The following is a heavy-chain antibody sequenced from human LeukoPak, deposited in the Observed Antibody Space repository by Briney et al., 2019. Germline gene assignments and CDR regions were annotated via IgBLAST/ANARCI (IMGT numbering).Heavy chain of an antibody. CDR3: ARDGAVAGTKRFDY. Sequence: GASVEVSCKASGYTFTGYYMHWVRQAPGQGLEWMGWINPNSGGTNYAQKFQGRVTMTRDTSISTAYMELSRLRSDDTAVYYCARDGAVAGTKRFDYWGQGTLVTVSS. D-gene: IGHD6-19*01. CDR1: GYTFTGYY. CDR2: INPNSGGT. V-gene: IGHV1-2*02. J-gene: IGHJ4*02.